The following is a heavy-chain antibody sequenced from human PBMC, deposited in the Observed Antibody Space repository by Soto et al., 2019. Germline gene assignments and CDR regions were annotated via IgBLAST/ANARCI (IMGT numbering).Heavy chain of an antibody. J-gene: IGHJ4*02. CDR2: ISGSGGST. CDR3: ASAEYYFDTSGWYY. D-gene: IGHD3-22*01. Sequence: XXSLRLACAASGFTFSSYAMRWVPQAPGKGLEWVSTISGSGGSTHYADSVKGRFTISRDNSKNTLYLQMNSLRAEDTAVYYCASAEYYFDTSGWYYWGQGTLVTVSS. V-gene: IGHV3-23*01. CDR1: GFTFSSYA.